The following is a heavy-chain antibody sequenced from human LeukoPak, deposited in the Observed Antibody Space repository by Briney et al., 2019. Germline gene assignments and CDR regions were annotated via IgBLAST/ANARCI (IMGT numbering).Heavy chain of an antibody. V-gene: IGHV3-23*01. CDR1: RFTFSSYA. CDR3: AKGEQLWTTSSFDY. CDR2: ISGSGGST. J-gene: IGHJ4*02. D-gene: IGHD5-18*01. Sequence: GGSLRLSCAASRFTFSSYAMSWVRQAPGKGLEWVSAISGSGGSTYYADSVKGRFTISRDNSKNTLYLQMNSLRAEDTAVYYCAKGEQLWTTSSFDYWGQGTLVTISS.